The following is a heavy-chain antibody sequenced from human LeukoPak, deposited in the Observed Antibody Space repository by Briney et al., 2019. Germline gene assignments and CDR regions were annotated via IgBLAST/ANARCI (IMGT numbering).Heavy chain of an antibody. Sequence: PSETLSLTCTVSGGSMRGSSYFWDGIRQSPGKGLEWIGTVYSSGRTHYNPSLKSRVTISLATSKNQFSLKLSSVTAADTAVYYCARGVGAYGDYPELTYFEYWGQGTLVTVSS. D-gene: IGHD4-17*01. J-gene: IGHJ4*02. CDR2: VYSSGRT. V-gene: IGHV4-39*07. CDR3: ARGVGAYGDYPELTYFEY. CDR1: GGSMRGSSYF.